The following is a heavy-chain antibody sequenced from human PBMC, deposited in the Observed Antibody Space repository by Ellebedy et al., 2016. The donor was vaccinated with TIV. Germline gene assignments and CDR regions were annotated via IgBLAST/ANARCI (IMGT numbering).Heavy chain of an antibody. V-gene: IGHV4-59*11. CDR3: ARAPLDDTALITWFDY. Sequence: SETLSLTCTVSGGSISGHYWSWIRQSPGKGLEWIGFIHYSGTTTYNPSLKGRVTISLDTSMFSLKLNSVTAADTAVYYCARAPLDDTALITWFDYWGQGIPVTVSS. J-gene: IGHJ4*02. CDR1: GGSISGHY. CDR2: IHYSGTT. D-gene: IGHD3-16*01.